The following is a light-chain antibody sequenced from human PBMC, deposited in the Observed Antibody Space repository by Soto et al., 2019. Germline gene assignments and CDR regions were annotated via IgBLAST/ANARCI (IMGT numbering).Light chain of an antibody. Sequence: EIVVTQSPATLSVSPGERATLSCRTSQNIGTNLAWYQQKPGQAPRLLIYGAFIRAPGFPVRFRGTGSGSEFTLTISSLQSEDGAVYYCQQYNNWPRATFGGGTKVEIK. CDR2: GAF. CDR3: QQYNNWPRAT. V-gene: IGKV3-15*01. J-gene: IGKJ4*01. CDR1: QNIGTN.